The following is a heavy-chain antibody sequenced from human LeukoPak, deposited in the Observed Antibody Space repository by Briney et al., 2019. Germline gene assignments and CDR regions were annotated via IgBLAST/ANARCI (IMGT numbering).Heavy chain of an antibody. CDR3: AGGTTNTKGAFDM. Sequence: EASVKVSCKASGYTFTNYYIHWVRQAPGQGLEWMGIINPSGSSTSYAQKFQGRVTMTRDTSTSTVYMELSSLRSKDTAVYSCAGGTTNTKGAFDMWGQGTMVTVSS. CDR1: GYTFTNYY. CDR2: INPSGSST. V-gene: IGHV1-46*01. J-gene: IGHJ3*02. D-gene: IGHD2-8*01.